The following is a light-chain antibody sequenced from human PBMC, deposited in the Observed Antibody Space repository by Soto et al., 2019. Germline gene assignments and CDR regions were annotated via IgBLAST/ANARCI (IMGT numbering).Light chain of an antibody. CDR2: DAS. J-gene: IGKJ4*01. Sequence: EIVLTQSPGTLSLSPGERATLSCRASQSVSSSYLAWYQQRPGQAPRLLIYDASTRDTGIPARFSGSGSGTEFTLTISSLQSDDFAVYYCQQYNNWPLTFGGGTKVDIK. V-gene: IGKV3-15*01. CDR1: QSVSSSY. CDR3: QQYNNWPLT.